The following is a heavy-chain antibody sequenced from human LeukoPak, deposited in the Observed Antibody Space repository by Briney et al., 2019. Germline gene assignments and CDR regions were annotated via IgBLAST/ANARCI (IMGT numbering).Heavy chain of an antibody. CDR1: GGSISSGSYY. Sequence: SETLSLTCTVSGGSISSGSYYWSWIRQPAGKGLEWIGRIYTSGSTNYNPSLKSRVTISVDTSKNQFFLKLSSATAADTAVYYCARGNLGLRFLEWLQSNWFDPWGQGTLVTVSS. CDR2: IYTSGST. V-gene: IGHV4-61*02. CDR3: ARGNLGLRFLEWLQSNWFDP. J-gene: IGHJ5*02. D-gene: IGHD3-3*01.